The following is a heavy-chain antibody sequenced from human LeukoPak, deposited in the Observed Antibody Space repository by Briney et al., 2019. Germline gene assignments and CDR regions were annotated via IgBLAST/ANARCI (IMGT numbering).Heavy chain of an antibody. D-gene: IGHD5-12*01. Sequence: SETLSLTCTVSGGSISSYYWSWIRQPAGKGLEWIGRTYTSGSTNYNPSLKSRVTMSVDTSKNQFSLKLSSVTAADTAVYYCARGVGIVATGYFDYWGQGTLVTVSS. CDR2: TYTSGST. CDR3: ARGVGIVATGYFDY. J-gene: IGHJ4*02. V-gene: IGHV4-4*07. CDR1: GGSISSYY.